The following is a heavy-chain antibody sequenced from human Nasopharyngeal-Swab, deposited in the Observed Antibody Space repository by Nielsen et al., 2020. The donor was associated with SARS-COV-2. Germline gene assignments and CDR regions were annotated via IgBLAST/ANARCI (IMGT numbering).Heavy chain of an antibody. CDR2: VSYDRADK. J-gene: IGHJ4*02. V-gene: IGHV3-30*03. CDR3: ARGNGSPTYFEY. D-gene: IGHD1-26*01. CDR1: GFTFSAHG. Sequence: GGFLRLSCAASGFTFSAHGMHWVRQAPGKGLEWVAFVSYDRADKYYADSVKSRFTISRDNSRNTVYLQINSLRAEDTAVYFCARGNGSPTYFEYWGQGTLVTVSS.